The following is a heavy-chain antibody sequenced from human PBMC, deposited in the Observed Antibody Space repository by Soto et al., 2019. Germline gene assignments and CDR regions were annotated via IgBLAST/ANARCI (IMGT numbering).Heavy chain of an antibody. CDR3: TTPGSGYLRYGMDV. D-gene: IGHD3-3*01. Sequence: PGGSLRLSCAASGFTFSNAWMSWVRQAPGKGLEWVGRIKSKTDGGTTDYAAPVKGRFTISRDDSKNTLYLQMNSLKTEATAVYYCTTPGSGYLRYGMDVWGQGTTVTVSS. J-gene: IGHJ6*02. CDR2: IKSKTDGGTT. CDR1: GFTFSNAW. V-gene: IGHV3-15*01.